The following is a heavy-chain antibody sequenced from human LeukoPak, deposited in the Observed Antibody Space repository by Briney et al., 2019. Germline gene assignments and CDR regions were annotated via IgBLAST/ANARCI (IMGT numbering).Heavy chain of an antibody. J-gene: IGHJ4*02. CDR3: ARDAVVAATPFFDY. CDR1: GFTFSDYY. V-gene: IGHV3-74*01. D-gene: IGHD2-15*01. Sequence: HPGGSLRLSCAASGFTFSDYYMSWIRQAPGKGLVWVSRINSDGSSTSYADSVKGRFTISRDNAKNTLYLQMNSLRAEDTAVYYCARDAVVAATPFFDYWGQGTLVTVSS. CDR2: INSDGSST.